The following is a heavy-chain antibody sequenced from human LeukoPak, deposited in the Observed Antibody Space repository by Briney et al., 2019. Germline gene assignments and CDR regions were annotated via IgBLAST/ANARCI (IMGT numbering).Heavy chain of an antibody. J-gene: IGHJ6*03. D-gene: IGHD6-13*01. CDR3: ARGIAAEGTHYYMDV. CDR2: IYTSGST. CDR1: GYSISSGSYY. V-gene: IGHV4-61*02. Sequence: SETLSLTCTVSGYSISSGSYYWSWIRQPAGKGLEWIGRIYTSGSTNYNPSLKSRVTISVDTSKNQLSLKLSSVTAADTAVYYCARGIAAEGTHYYMDVWGKGTTVTVSS.